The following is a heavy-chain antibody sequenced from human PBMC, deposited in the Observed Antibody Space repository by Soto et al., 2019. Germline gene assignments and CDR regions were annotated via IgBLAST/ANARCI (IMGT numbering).Heavy chain of an antibody. J-gene: IGHJ4*02. V-gene: IGHV3-23*01. D-gene: IGHD3-22*01. CDR1: GITFGSRA. CDR3: TLTYHYDSSGYYYVN. CDR2: ITDTGGDA. Sequence: EVQLLESGGDLIQPGGSLRLSCVASGITFGSRAMSWVRQAPGEGLEWVSTITDTGGDAKYADSVRGRFTISRDNSKNTLYLQMNSLRAEDTAVYYCTLTYHYDSSGYYYVNWGQGILVTVSS.